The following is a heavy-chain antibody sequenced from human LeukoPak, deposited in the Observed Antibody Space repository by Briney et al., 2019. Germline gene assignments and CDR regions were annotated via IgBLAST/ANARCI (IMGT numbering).Heavy chain of an antibody. CDR2: IRSKTYGGTT. CDR3: TRGPIQLWLYHGMDV. V-gene: IGHV3-49*04. Sequence: GGSMRLSCTVSGSTFGTHAMSWVRQAPGKGLEWVGLIRSKTYGGTTEYAASVKGRFIISRDDSTSIAYMQMNSLKTEDTAVYYCTRGPIQLWLYHGMDVWGQGTTVTVSS. CDR1: GSTFGTHA. D-gene: IGHD5-18*01. J-gene: IGHJ6*02.